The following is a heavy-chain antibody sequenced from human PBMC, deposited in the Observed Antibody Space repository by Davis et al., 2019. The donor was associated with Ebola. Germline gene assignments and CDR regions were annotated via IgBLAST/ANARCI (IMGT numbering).Heavy chain of an antibody. CDR1: GFTFGNYV. CDR2: ISASGGTT. Sequence: GESLKISCAASGFTFGNYVMSWVRQVPGKGLEWVSGISASGGTTYDAASVKGRFTISRDNSNSTLFLQMNSLRAEDTAVYYCANQWGGYFDQWGQGALVTVSS. J-gene: IGHJ4*02. D-gene: IGHD3-16*01. CDR3: ANQWGGYFDQ. V-gene: IGHV3-23*01.